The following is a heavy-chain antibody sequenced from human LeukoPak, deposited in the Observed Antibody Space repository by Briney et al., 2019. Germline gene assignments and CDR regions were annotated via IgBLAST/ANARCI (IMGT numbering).Heavy chain of an antibody. V-gene: IGHV3-30*04. CDR3: ARDWTLYDILTGYYNALDY. J-gene: IGHJ4*02. Sequence: PGGSLRLSCAASGFTFSSYAMHWVRQAPGKGLEWVAVISYDGSNKYYADSVKGRFTISRDNAKNSLYLQMNSLRAEDTAVYYCARDWTLYDILTGYYNALDYWGQGTLVTVSS. D-gene: IGHD3-9*01. CDR2: ISYDGSNK. CDR1: GFTFSSYA.